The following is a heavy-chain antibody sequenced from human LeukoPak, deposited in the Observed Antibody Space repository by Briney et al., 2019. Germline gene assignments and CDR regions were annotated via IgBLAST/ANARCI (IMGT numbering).Heavy chain of an antibody. Sequence: GGSLRLSCAASGFTFTSYSMNWVRQAPGKGLEWVSSISGSGSYIYYADSVKGRFTISRDNAKNSLYLQMNSLRADDTAVYYCARVPGDYWGQGTLVTVSS. CDR2: ISGSGSYI. D-gene: IGHD3-10*01. CDR1: GFTFTSYS. CDR3: ARVPGDY. V-gene: IGHV3-21*01. J-gene: IGHJ4*02.